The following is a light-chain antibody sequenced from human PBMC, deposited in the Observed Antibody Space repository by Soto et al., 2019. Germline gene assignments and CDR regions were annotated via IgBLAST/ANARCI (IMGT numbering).Light chain of an antibody. V-gene: IGLV3-1*01. CDR3: QAWDSSTGV. CDR1: KLGDKY. Sequence: SYELTQPPSVSVSPGQTASITCSGDKLGDKYASWYQQKPGQSPVLVIYQDTKRPSGIPGRFSGSNSGNTATLTISGTQAMDEADYYCQAWDSSTGVFGGGTKVTVL. J-gene: IGLJ2*01. CDR2: QDT.